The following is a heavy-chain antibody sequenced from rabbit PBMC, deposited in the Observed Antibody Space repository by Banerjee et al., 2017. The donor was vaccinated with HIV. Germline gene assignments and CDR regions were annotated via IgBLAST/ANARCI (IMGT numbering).Heavy chain of an antibody. CDR3: ARDLAAVIGWNFYL. CDR1: GFSFSDRDV. J-gene: IGHJ4*01. Sequence: QEQLEESGGGLVKPEGSLTLTCKASGFSFSDRDVMCWVRQAPGKGLEWIACINTATGKAVYASWAKGRFSISKTSSTTVTLQMTSLTAADTATYFCARDLAAVIGWNFYLWGPGTLVTVS. D-gene: IGHD1-1*01. CDR2: INTATGKA. V-gene: IGHV1S45*01.